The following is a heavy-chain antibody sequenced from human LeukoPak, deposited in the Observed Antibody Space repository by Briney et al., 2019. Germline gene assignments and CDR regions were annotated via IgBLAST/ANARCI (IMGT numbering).Heavy chain of an antibody. J-gene: IGHJ6*03. V-gene: IGHV4-34*01. Sequence: SETLSLTCAVYGGSFSGYYWSWIRQPPGKGLEWIGEINHSGSTNYNPSLKSRVTISVDTSKNQFSLKLSSVTAADTAVYYCARHLLGVRGVISYYYYYMDVWGKGTTVTISS. CDR3: ARHLLGVRGVISYYYYYMDV. CDR1: GGSFSGYY. D-gene: IGHD3-10*01. CDR2: INHSGST.